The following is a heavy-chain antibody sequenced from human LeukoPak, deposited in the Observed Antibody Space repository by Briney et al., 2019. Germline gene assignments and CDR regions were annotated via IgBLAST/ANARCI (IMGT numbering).Heavy chain of an antibody. CDR1: GFTFSSYA. CDR2: VSGSGDSP. CDR3: AKDRIRGDSY. D-gene: IGHD3-16*01. Sequence: GGSLRLSCAASGFTFSSYAMTWVRQAPGKGLEWVSSVSGSGDSPYYADSVKARFTISRDNSKNTLYLQMNSLRAEDTAVYYCAKDRIRGDSYWGQGTLVTVSS. V-gene: IGHV3-23*01. J-gene: IGHJ4*02.